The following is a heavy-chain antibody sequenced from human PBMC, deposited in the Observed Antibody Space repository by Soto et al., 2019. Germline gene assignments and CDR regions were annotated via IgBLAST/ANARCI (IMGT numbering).Heavy chain of an antibody. Sequence: QVQLQESGPGLVKPSETLSLSCTVYGDSMFNHYWTWIRQPPGKGLEWIGFISDTGISKFNPSLKSRVTSSLDTSKNQFSLKLNSVTAADTAIYYCARSEVITVVHEGESHYFDYMDAWGKGTTVTVSS. J-gene: IGHJ6*03. D-gene: IGHD4-4*01. V-gene: IGHV4-59*11. CDR1: GDSMFNHY. CDR3: ARSEVITVVHEGESHYFDYMDA. CDR2: ISDTGIS.